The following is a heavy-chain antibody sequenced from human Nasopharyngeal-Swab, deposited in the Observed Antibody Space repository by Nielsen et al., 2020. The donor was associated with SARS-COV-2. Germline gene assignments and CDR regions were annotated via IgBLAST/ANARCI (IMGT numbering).Heavy chain of an antibody. J-gene: IGHJ6*02. D-gene: IGHD3-10*01. CDR2: IYSGGSST. CDR1: GFTFSSYA. CDR3: ARNGKGTMVRGVPSPGGYYYYGMDV. Sequence: GESLKISCAASGFTFSSYAMSWVRQAPGKGLEWVSVIYSGGSSTYYPGSVKGRFTISRENAKNSLYLQMNSLRAGDTAVYYCARNGKGTMVRGVPSPGGYYYYGMDVWGQGTTVTVSS. V-gene: IGHV3-23*03.